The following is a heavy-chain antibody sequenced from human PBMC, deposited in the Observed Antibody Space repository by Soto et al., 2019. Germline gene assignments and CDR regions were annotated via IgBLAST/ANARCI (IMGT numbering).Heavy chain of an antibody. CDR3: ARDLYSSSFPPAYYYYYGMDV. CDR2: ISSSSSYI. CDR1: GFTFSSYS. J-gene: IGHJ6*02. D-gene: IGHD6-13*01. Sequence: GGSLRLSCAASGFTFSSYSMNWVRQAPGKWLEWVSSISSSSSYIYYADSVKGRFTISRDNAKNSLYLQMNSLRAEDTAVYYCARDLYSSSFPPAYYYYYGMDVWGQGXTVTVYS. V-gene: IGHV3-21*01.